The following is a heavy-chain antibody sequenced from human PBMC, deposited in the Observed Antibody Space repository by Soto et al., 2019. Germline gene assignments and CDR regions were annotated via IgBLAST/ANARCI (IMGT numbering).Heavy chain of an antibody. V-gene: IGHV1-2*04. D-gene: IGHD2-2*01. J-gene: IGHJ6*02. CDR3: AREPRVPAADAPHYYYYGMDV. Sequence: GAPVKACSEASGYTFTCSYMHWVRHSPGQGLEWMGWINPNSGGTNYAQKFQGWVTMTRDTSISTAYMELCRLRSDDTAVYYCAREPRVPAADAPHYYYYGMDVLRQGSTVTVSS. CDR1: GYTFTCSY. CDR2: INPNSGGT.